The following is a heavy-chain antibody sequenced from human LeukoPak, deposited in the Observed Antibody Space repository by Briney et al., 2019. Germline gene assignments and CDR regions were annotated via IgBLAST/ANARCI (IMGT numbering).Heavy chain of an antibody. CDR2: IWYDGSNK. CDR3: ARGMAPTYYCYGMDV. D-gene: IGHD5-24*01. Sequence: GRSLRLSCAASGFTFSSYGMHWVRQAPGKGLEWVAVIWYDGSNKYYADSVKGRFTISRDNSKNTLYLQMNSLRAEDTAVYYCARGMAPTYYCYGMDVWGQGTTVTVSS. CDR1: GFTFSSYG. V-gene: IGHV3-33*01. J-gene: IGHJ6*02.